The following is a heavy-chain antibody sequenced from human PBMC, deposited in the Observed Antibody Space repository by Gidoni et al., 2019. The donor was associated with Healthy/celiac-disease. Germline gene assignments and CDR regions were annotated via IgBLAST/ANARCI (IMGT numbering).Heavy chain of an antibody. CDR3: ARDLKD. J-gene: IGHJ4*02. CDR1: GFTFSSYA. CDR2: ISYDGSNK. V-gene: IGHV3-30*04. Sequence: QVQLVESGGGVVQPGRSLRLSCAASGFTFSSYAMHWVRQAPGKGLEWVAVISYDGSNKYYADSVKGRFTIARDNSKNTLYLQMNSLRAEDTAVYYCARDLKDWGQGTLVTVSS.